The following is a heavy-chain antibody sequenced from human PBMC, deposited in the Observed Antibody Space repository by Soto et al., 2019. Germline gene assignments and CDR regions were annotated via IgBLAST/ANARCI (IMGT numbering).Heavy chain of an antibody. D-gene: IGHD6-13*01. CDR2: IKSKTDGGTT. CDR3: TTGKKEGSSFYYYYYYMDV. Sequence: PGGSLRLSCAASGFTFSNAWMSWVRQAPGKGLEWVGRIKSKTDGGTTDYAAPVKGRFTISRDDSKNTLYLQMNSLKTEDTAVYYCTTGKKEGSSFYYYYYYMDVWGKGTTVTVSS. V-gene: IGHV3-15*01. J-gene: IGHJ6*03. CDR1: GFTFSNAW.